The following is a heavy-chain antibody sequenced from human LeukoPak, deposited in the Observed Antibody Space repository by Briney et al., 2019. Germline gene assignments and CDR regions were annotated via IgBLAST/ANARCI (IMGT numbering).Heavy chain of an antibody. V-gene: IGHV3-23*01. CDR3: TKDQNGYNEPGEY. J-gene: IGHJ4*02. D-gene: IGHD5-24*01. Sequence: PGGSLSLSCAASGFTFSSCAMNWVRQAPGKGLEWVSTISGSGANTYYADSVKGRFTISRDNSKDTLYLQMNSLKAEDTAVYYCTKDQNGYNEPGEYWGQGALVTVSS. CDR2: ISGSGANT. CDR1: GFTFSSCA.